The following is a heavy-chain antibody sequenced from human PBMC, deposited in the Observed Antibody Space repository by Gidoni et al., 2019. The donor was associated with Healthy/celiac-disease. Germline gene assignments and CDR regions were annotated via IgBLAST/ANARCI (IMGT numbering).Heavy chain of an antibody. CDR3: ASLTGVVSIPYGMDV. CDR2: IIPILGIA. Sequence: QVQLVQPGAEVKKPGSSVKVSCKASGGTFSSYAISWVRQAPGQGLEWMGRIIPILGIANYAQKFQGIVTITADKSTSTAYMELSSLRSEDTAVYYCASLTGVVSIPYGMDVWGQGTTVTVSS. J-gene: IGHJ6*02. V-gene: IGHV1-69*09. D-gene: IGHD2-15*01. CDR1: GGTFSSYA.